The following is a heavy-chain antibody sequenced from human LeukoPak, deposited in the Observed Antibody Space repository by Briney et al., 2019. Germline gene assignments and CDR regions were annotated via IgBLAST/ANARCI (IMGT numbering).Heavy chain of an antibody. Sequence: GGSLRLSCAASGFTFSSYAMHWVRQAPGKGLEWVAVISYDGSNKYYADSVKGRFTISRDNSKNTLYLQMNSLRAEDTAVYYCARDQTDYDILTGYAHRFFDYWGQGTLVTVSS. J-gene: IGHJ4*02. D-gene: IGHD3-9*01. V-gene: IGHV3-30*14. CDR2: ISYDGSNK. CDR3: ARDQTDYDILTGYAHRFFDY. CDR1: GFTFSSYA.